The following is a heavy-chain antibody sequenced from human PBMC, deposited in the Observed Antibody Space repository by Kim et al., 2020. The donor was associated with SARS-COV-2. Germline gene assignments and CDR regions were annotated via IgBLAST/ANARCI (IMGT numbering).Heavy chain of an antibody. D-gene: IGHD3-16*01. CDR3: ARVRGGGISHYYYGMDV. V-gene: IGHV1-46*01. Sequence: FQGRVTMTRDTSTSTVYMELGSLRSEDTAVYYCARVRGGGISHYYYGMDVWGQGTTVTVSS. J-gene: IGHJ6*02.